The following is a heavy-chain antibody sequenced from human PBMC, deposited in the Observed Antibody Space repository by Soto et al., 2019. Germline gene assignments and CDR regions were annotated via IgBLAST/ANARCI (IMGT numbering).Heavy chain of an antibody. V-gene: IGHV3-15*07. D-gene: IGHD3-22*01. CDR1: GFTFSNAW. Sequence: GGSLRLSCAASGFTFSNAWMNWVRQAPGKGLEWVGRIKSKTDGGTTDYAAPVKGRFTISRDDSKNTLYLQMNSLKTEDTAVYYCTTARYYYDSSGYYSPHEDAFDIWGQGTMVTVSS. CDR3: TTARYYYDSSGYYSPHEDAFDI. CDR2: IKSKTDGGTT. J-gene: IGHJ3*02.